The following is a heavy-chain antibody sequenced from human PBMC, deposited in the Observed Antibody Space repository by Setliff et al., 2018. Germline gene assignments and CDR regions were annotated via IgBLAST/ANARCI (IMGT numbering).Heavy chain of an antibody. J-gene: IGHJ4*02. D-gene: IGHD5-12*01. CDR3: ARGERRWLRFSLDY. CDR1: GGSFSGYY. Sequence: SETLSLTCAVYGGSFSGYYWSWIRQPPGKGLEWIGEINHSGSTNYNPSLKSRVTISVDTSKNQFSLKLSSVTAADTAVYYCARGERRWLRFSLDYWGQGTQVTVSS. V-gene: IGHV4-34*01. CDR2: INHSGST.